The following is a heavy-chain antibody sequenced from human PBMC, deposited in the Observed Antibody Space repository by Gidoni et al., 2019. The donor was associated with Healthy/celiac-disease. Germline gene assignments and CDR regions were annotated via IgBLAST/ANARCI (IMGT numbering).Heavy chain of an antibody. Sequence: EVQLVESGGGLVKPGGSLRLSCAASGFTFSSYSMNWVRQAPGKGLEWVSSISSSSSYIYYADSVKGRFTISRDNAKNSLYLQMNSLRAEDTAVYYCARDKAPSSSGWTPAENAFDIWGQGTMVTVSS. D-gene: IGHD6-19*01. CDR1: GFTFSSYS. CDR2: ISSSSSYI. CDR3: ARDKAPSSSGWTPAENAFDI. J-gene: IGHJ3*02. V-gene: IGHV3-21*01.